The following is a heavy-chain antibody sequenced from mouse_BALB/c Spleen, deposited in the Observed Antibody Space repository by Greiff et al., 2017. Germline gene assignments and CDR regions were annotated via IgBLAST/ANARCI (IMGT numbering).Heavy chain of an antibody. J-gene: IGHJ3*01. V-gene: IGHV1-63*01. CDR2: IYPGSGNT. CDR1: GYAFTNYW. CDR3: ARKGLTAWFAY. Sequence: VQLQQSGAELVRPGTSVKISCKASGYAFTNYWLGWVKQRPGHGLEWIGDIYPGSGNTYYNEKFKGKATLTADKSSSTAYMQLSSLTSEDSAVYFCARKGLTAWFAYWGQGTLVTVSA. D-gene: IGHD4-1*01.